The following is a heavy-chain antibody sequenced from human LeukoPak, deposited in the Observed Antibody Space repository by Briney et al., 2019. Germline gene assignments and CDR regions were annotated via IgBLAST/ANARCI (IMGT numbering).Heavy chain of an antibody. V-gene: IGHV4-59*01. D-gene: IGHD3-9*01. CDR2: VSYSGST. CDR3: ARDYDTTGANWFGP. J-gene: IGHJ5*02. CDR1: GDSINSYY. Sequence: SETLSLTCTVFGDSINSYYWSWIRQSPGKGLEWVGYVSYSGSTNYNPSLNSRVTISVDRSKNQFSLKLTSVTAADSAMCYCARDYDTTGANWFGPWGQGALVTVSS.